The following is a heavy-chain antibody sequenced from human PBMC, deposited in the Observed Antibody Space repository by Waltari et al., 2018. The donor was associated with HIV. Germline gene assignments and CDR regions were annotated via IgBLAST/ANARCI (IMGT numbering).Heavy chain of an antibody. Sequence: QVQLQESGPGLVKPSETLSLTCTVSGGSISSYYWSWIRQPPGKGLEWIGYIYYSGSTNYNPALKSRVTISGDTSKDQFSLKLSSVTAADTAVYYCARDRYDSSGYNLRGYYYGMDVWGQGTTVTVSS. J-gene: IGHJ6*02. CDR2: IYYSGST. CDR1: GGSISSYY. V-gene: IGHV4-59*01. D-gene: IGHD3-22*01. CDR3: ARDRYDSSGYNLRGYYYGMDV.